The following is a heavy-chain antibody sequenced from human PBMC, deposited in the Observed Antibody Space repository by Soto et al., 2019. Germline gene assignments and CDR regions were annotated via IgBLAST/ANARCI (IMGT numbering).Heavy chain of an antibody. D-gene: IGHD3-10*01. V-gene: IGHV4-34*01. CDR2: INHSXST. Sequence: PSETLSISCAVYRGSCSHYYLSRIRQPPRKGLELIGEINHSXSTNYNPCLKSRVTISVDTSKNQFSLKLSSVTAADTAVYYCARVSGSWTKWFDPGGQGTLVTVSS. CDR1: RGSCSHYY. CDR3: ARVSGSWTKWFDP. J-gene: IGHJ5*02.